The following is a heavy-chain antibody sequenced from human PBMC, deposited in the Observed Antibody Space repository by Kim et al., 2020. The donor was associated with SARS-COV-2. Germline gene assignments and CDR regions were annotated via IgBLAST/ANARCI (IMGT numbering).Heavy chain of an antibody. V-gene: IGHV1-3*01. D-gene: IGHD3-22*01. CDR1: GYTFTSYA. CDR3: ARDRKWLLGWTNDAFDI. J-gene: IGHJ3*02. Sequence: ASVKVSCKASGYTFTSYAMHWVRQAPGQRLEWMGWINAGNGNTKYSQKFQGRVTITRDTSASTAYMELSSLRSEDTAVYYCARDRKWLLGWTNDAFDIWGQGTMVTVSS. CDR2: INAGNGNT.